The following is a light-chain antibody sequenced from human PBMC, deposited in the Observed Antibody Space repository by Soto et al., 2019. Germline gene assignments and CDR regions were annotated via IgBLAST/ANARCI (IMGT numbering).Light chain of an antibody. Sequence: EIVLTQSPATLSLSPGERATLSCRASQSVSSNYLAWYQQKPGQAPRLLIFAASSRNTGIPDRFSGSGSGTHFTLTISRLEPEDFAVYHCQQYGSSPRTFGQGTKVEIK. J-gene: IGKJ1*01. CDR3: QQYGSSPRT. CDR2: AAS. V-gene: IGKV3-20*01. CDR1: QSVSSNY.